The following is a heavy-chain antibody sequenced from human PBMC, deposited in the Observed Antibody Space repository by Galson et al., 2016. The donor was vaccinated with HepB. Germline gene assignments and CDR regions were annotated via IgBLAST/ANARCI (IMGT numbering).Heavy chain of an antibody. CDR3: ARTSGTGRRFFSF. V-gene: IGHV1-18*01. CDR1: GYTFIHYG. D-gene: IGHD3-10*01. Sequence: SVKVSCKASGYTFIHYGISWVRQAPGQGLEWMGWISTDDGDIYYAQNFQGRLSMTRDTSTSTAYMELRSLRSDDSAVYYCARTSGTGRRFFSFWGQGTLVSVSS. J-gene: IGHJ4*02. CDR2: ISTDDGDI.